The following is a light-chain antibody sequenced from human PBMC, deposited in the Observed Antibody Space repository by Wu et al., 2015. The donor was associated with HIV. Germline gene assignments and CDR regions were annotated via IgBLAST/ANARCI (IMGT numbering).Light chain of an antibody. CDR3: QLSTNWPPELT. CDR2: DAS. V-gene: IGKV3-11*01. J-gene: IGKJ4*01. Sequence: VLTQSPTTLSLSPGERATLSCRASQSLSSYLAWYQQKGGQAPRLLIYDASHRASGIPARFSGSGSGTDFTLTISRLKPEDFAVYYCQLSTNWPPELTFGGGTRVEIK. CDR1: QSLSSY.